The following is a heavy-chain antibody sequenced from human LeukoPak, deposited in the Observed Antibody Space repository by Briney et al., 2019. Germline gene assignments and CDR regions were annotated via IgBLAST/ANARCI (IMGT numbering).Heavy chain of an antibody. Sequence: SETLSLTCTVSGGSISSSSYYWGWIRQPPGKGLEWIGSIYHSGSTYYNPSLKSRVTISVDTSKNQFSLKLSSVTAADTAVYYCARVHDSSGYSDYWGQGTLVTVSS. D-gene: IGHD3-22*01. CDR1: GGSISSSSYY. J-gene: IGHJ4*02. CDR3: ARVHDSSGYSDY. CDR2: IYHSGST. V-gene: IGHV4-39*07.